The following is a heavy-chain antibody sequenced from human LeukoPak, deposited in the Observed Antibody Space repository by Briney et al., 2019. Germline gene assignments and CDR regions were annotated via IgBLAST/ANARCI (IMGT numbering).Heavy chain of an antibody. D-gene: IGHD3-22*01. CDR2: INPKSGGT. CDR1: GYTFSGYY. CDR3: ARVTGYYYDSSGYPNDWYFDL. V-gene: IGHV1-2*02. J-gene: IGHJ2*01. Sequence: ASVKVSCKASGYTFSGYYMHWVRQAPGQGLEWMGWINPKSGGTNCAQKFQGRVTMTRDTSISTAYMELSRLRSDDTAVYFCARVTGYYYDSSGYPNDWYFDLWGRGTLVTVSS.